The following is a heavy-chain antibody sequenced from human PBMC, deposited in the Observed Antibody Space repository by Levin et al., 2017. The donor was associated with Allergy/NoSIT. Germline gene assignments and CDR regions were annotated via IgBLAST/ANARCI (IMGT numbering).Heavy chain of an antibody. CDR1: GGSIRSDDHY. J-gene: IGHJ6*02. Sequence: RASETLSLTCSVSGGSIRSDDHYWSWVRQPPGKGLEWIGYIRYTGSTYYSPSLKRRIKISLDTSMSQFSLKMYSVTAADTAVYFCARAGWSYGFDVWGQGTTVTVSS. D-gene: IGHD3-10*01. CDR2: IRYTGST. CDR3: ARAGWSYGFDV. V-gene: IGHV4-30-4*01.